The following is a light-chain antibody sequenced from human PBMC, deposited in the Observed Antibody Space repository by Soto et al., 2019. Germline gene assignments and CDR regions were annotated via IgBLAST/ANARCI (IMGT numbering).Light chain of an antibody. Sequence: EVVLTQSPATLSVSPGEGVTLSCRASQGIGDTLAWYQHKPGQTPRLLIYGASSRATGIPDRFSGSGSGTDFTLTISSLEPEDFALYYCQQRSNWPITFGQGTRLEIK. CDR1: QGIGDT. J-gene: IGKJ5*01. CDR2: GAS. CDR3: QQRSNWPIT. V-gene: IGKV3D-11*01.